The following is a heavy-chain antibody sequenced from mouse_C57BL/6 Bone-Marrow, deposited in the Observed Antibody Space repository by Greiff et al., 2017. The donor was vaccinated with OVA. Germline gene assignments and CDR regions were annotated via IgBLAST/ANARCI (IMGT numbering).Heavy chain of an antibody. J-gene: IGHJ2*01. CDR3: ARGTVVAPRYFDY. CDR2: INPYNGDT. Sequence: EVQLQQSGPELVKPGDSVKISCKASGYSFTGYFMNWVMQSHGKSLEWIGRINPYNGDTFYNQKFKGKATLTVDKSSSSAHMELRSLTSEDSAVYYCARGTVVAPRYFDYWGQGTTLTVSS. V-gene: IGHV1-20*01. D-gene: IGHD1-1*01. CDR1: GYSFTGYF.